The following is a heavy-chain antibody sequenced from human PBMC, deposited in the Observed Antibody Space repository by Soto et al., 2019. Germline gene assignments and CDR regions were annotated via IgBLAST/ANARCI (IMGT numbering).Heavy chain of an antibody. Sequence: SETLSLTCTASGGSITSSSHFWVWVRHPPGKGLEWMGTIYFTGNTYYTPSLKSRLTMSIDTSKNEFSLRLNSVTAADTAVYYCAGQTFTIAAASYGRSNWFDPWGPGTLVTVSS. D-gene: IGHD6-25*01. J-gene: IGHJ5*02. CDR3: AGQTFTIAAASYGRSNWFDP. CDR2: IYFTGNT. V-gene: IGHV4-39*01. CDR1: GGSITSSSHF.